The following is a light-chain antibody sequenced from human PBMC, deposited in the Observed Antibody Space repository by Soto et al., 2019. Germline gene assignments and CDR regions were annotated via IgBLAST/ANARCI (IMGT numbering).Light chain of an antibody. CDR2: DAS. V-gene: IGKV3-11*01. CDR1: QSVSSY. CDR3: QQRNNWPPIT. J-gene: IGKJ1*01. Sequence: EIVLTQSPATLSLSPGERATLSCRASQSVSSYLAWYQQKPGQAPRLLIYDASNRATGVPARFSGSGSGTDFTLTISSLEPEDFALYYCQQRNNWPPITFGQGTKVDIK.